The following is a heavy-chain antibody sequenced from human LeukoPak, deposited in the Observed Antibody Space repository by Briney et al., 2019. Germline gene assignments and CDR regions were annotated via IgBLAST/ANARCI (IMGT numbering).Heavy chain of an antibody. Sequence: GGSLRLSCAASGFTFSSYAMSWVRQAPGKGLEWVSAISGSGGSTYYADSVKGRFTIPRDNSKNTLYLQMNSLRAEDTAVYYCAKDDGVYCSSTSCWDDAFDVWGRGTMVTVSS. D-gene: IGHD2-2*01. CDR2: ISGSGGST. CDR1: GFTFSSYA. V-gene: IGHV3-23*01. J-gene: IGHJ3*01. CDR3: AKDDGVYCSSTSCWDDAFDV.